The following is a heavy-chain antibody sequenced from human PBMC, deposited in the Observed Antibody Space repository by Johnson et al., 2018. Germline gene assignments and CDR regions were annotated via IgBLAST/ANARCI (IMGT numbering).Heavy chain of an antibody. CDR1: GFTFSSYG. V-gene: IGHV3-30*03. CDR2: ISYDGRNK. CDR3: ARYCSGGSCYSSYYYYGMDV. J-gene: IGHJ6*02. Sequence: VQLVESGGGLVQPGGSLRLSCAASGFTFSSYGMHWVRQAPGKGLEWVAVISYDGRNKYYADSVKGRFTISRDNSKNTLYLQMNSLRAEDTAVYYCARYCSGGSCYSSYYYYGMDVWGQGTTVTVSS. D-gene: IGHD2-15*01.